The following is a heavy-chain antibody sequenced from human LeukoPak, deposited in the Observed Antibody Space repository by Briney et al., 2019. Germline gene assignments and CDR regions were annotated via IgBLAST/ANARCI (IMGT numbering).Heavy chain of an antibody. J-gene: IGHJ4*02. CDR3: ARGGSVFTDYFDN. D-gene: IGHD3-10*01. Sequence: GGSLRLSCAASGYIFTNYDMDWVRLTPGKGLEWVSAISASAGTTYYAHTVKGRFTISRDSSTNTLYLELSSLRAEDTAIYYCARGGSVFTDYFDNWGQGTLVTVSS. V-gene: IGHV3-23*01. CDR2: ISASAGTT. CDR1: GYIFTNYD.